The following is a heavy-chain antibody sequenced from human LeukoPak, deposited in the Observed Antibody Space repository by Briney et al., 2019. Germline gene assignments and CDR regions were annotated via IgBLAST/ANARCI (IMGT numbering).Heavy chain of an antibody. CDR3: ARAGYCSAAGCRLWAY. Sequence: ASVKVSCKASGYTFTSYAMNWVRQAPGQGLEWMGWINTNTGNPTYAQGFTGRFVFSLDTSVSTACLQISSLKPEDTAVYYCARAGYCSAAGCRLWAYWGQGTLVTVSS. J-gene: IGHJ4*02. CDR1: GYTFTSYA. CDR2: INTNTGNP. V-gene: IGHV7-4-1*02. D-gene: IGHD2-15*01.